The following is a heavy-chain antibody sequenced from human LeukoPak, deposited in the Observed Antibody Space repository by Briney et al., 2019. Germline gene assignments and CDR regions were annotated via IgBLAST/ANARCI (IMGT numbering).Heavy chain of an antibody. Sequence: GESLKISCKGSGYSFTNYWIGWVRQMPGKGLEWMGIIYPGDSDTRYSPSFQGQVTFSGDKSISTAYLQWSSLKASDTAMYYCARSLGSHNYQPHCFDYWGQGTLVTVSS. CDR1: GYSFTNYW. CDR3: ARSLGSHNYQPHCFDY. D-gene: IGHD5-24*01. CDR2: IYPGDSDT. V-gene: IGHV5-51*01. J-gene: IGHJ4*02.